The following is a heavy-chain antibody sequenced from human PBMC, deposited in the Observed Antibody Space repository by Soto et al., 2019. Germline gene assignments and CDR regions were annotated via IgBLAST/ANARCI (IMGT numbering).Heavy chain of an antibody. D-gene: IGHD2-8*02. CDR2: IYYSGST. V-gene: IGHV4-59*01. Sequence: SETLSLTCTVSGGSISSYYWSWIRQPPGKGLEWIGYIYYSGSTNYNPSLKSRVTISVDTSKNQFSLKLSSVTAADTAVYYCGRGMRPGGYYYYGMDVWGQGTTVTAP. J-gene: IGHJ6*02. CDR1: GGSISSYY. CDR3: GRGMRPGGYYYYGMDV.